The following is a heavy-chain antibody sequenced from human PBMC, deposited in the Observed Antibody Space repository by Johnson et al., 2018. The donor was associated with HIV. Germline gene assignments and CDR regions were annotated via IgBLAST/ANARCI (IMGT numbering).Heavy chain of an antibody. CDR2: ISWNSGSI. D-gene: IGHD6-13*01. CDR1: GFTFDDYA. Sequence: QLVESGGGLVQPGRSLRLSCAASGFTFDDYAMHWVRQAPGKGLEWVSCISWNSGSIGYADSVKGRFTISRDNAKNSLYLQMNSLRAEDTALYYCAKDRRYSSSWYAFDIWGQGTMVTVSS. J-gene: IGHJ3*02. V-gene: IGHV3-9*01. CDR3: AKDRRYSSSWYAFDI.